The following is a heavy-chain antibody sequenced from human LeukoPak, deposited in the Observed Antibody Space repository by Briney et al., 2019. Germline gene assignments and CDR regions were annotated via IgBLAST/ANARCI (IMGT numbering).Heavy chain of an antibody. CDR2: IIPILGIA. D-gene: IGHD3-16*01. CDR3: ARSGGGAAFDI. J-gene: IGHJ3*02. Sequence: SVKVSCKASGGTFSSYAISWVRQAPGQGLEWMGRIIPILGIANYAQKFQGRVTITADKSTSTAYMELSSLRSEDTAVYYCARSGGGAAFDIWGQGTMVTVSS. CDR1: GGTFSSYA. V-gene: IGHV1-69*04.